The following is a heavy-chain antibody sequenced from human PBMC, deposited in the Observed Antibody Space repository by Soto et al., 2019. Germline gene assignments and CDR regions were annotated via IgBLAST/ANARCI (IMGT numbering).Heavy chain of an antibody. CDR2: ISVYNGNT. J-gene: IGHJ4*02. Sequence: QVKLVQSGTEVKQPGASMKVSCKASGYSFATSGISWVRQAPGQGLEWMGWISVYNGNTNYDQKLQDRGTMTTDTSTSTAYLELRNLRSDDTAVYYCARAGQYYDSSGYANWGQGTLVTVSS. D-gene: IGHD3-22*01. CDR1: GYSFATSG. V-gene: IGHV1-18*01. CDR3: ARAGQYYDSSGYAN.